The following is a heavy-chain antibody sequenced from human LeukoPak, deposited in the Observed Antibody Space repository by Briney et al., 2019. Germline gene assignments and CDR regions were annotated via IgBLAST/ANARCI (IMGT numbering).Heavy chain of an antibody. CDR3: ARVEVDVSSGYPPH. J-gene: IGHJ4*02. Sequence: GASVTVSCKASGGTFSSYAIRWVRPAPRQELEWMGRIIPIFGTANYAQKFQGRVTITADKSTSTAYMERSSLRSEDTAVCYCARVEVDVSSGYPPHWGQGTLVTVSS. CDR1: GGTFSSYA. D-gene: IGHD3-22*01. V-gene: IGHV1-69*06. CDR2: IIPIFGTA.